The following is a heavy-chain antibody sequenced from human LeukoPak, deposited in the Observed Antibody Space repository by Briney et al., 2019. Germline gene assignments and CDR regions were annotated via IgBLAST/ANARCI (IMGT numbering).Heavy chain of an antibody. CDR2: VYHSGST. CDR1: GYSISSGHC. CDR3: AILDRWCDP. V-gene: IGHV4-38-2*01. Sequence: SETLSFTCAVSGYSISSGHCWGWIRQPPGKGLEGIGRVYHSGSTYYNPPLKIRVTIAAATSKNYFSLNLITLTDATTSVYSCAILDRWCDPWGQGTLVTVSS. D-gene: IGHD1-14*01. J-gene: IGHJ5*02.